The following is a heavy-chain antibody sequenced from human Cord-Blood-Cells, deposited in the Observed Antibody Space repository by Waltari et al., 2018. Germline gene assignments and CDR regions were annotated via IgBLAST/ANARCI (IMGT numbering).Heavy chain of an antibody. CDR1: GGSLSSSNW. J-gene: IGHJ3*02. CDR2: IYDSWGT. Sequence: QVQLQESGPGLVKPSGTLSLTCAVSGGSLSSSNWWSWVRQPPGKGLEWIGEIYDSWGTNNNPSLKSRVTISVDKSKNQFSLKLSAVTAADTAVYYCARYPVGIAAAGSAFDIWGQGTMVTVSS. CDR3: ARYPVGIAAAGSAFDI. D-gene: IGHD6-13*01. V-gene: IGHV4-4*02.